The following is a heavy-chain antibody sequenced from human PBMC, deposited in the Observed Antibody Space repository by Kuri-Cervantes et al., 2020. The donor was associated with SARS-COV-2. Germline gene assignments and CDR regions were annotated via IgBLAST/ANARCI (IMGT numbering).Heavy chain of an antibody. V-gene: IGHV3-21*01. Sequence: GGSLRLSCAASGFTFSSYSMNWVRQAPGKGLEWVSSISSSSSYIYYADSVKGRFTISRDNAKNSLYLQMNSLRAEDTAVYYCATLGCCSSPSCDKRFDYWGQGTLVTVSS. CDR2: ISSSSSYI. J-gene: IGHJ4*02. D-gene: IGHD2-2*02. CDR1: GFTFSSYS. CDR3: ATLGCCSSPSCDKRFDY.